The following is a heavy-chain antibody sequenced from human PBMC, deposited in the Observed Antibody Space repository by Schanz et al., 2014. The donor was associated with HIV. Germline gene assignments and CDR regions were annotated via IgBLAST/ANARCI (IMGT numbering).Heavy chain of an antibody. V-gene: IGHV3-21*01. J-gene: IGHJ4*02. CDR3: AKSNGGDTAVVQYYFDY. D-gene: IGHD5-18*01. Sequence: DVQLVESGGGLVKPGESLRLSCSTSGFTLGNYIMNWVRQAPGKGLEWVSSISGGSTYTYYADSIRGRFIVSRDNARSSVYLQMYSLRAADTAVYFCAKSNGGDTAVVQYYFDYWGQGTLVSVSS. CDR2: ISGGSTYT. CDR1: GFTLGNYI.